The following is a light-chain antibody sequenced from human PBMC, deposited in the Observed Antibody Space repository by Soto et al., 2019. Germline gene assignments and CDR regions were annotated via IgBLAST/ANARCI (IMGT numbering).Light chain of an antibody. Sequence: DLPMTQSPSSLSASVGDRVTIACRASQSISSFLSWYQQKPGKAPKLLIYAASSLQSGVPSRFSGSGSGTDFTLTISSLQPEDFATYYCQQSYSTPRTFGQGTKLEIK. CDR3: QQSYSTPRT. V-gene: IGKV1-39*01. CDR1: QSISSF. CDR2: AAS. J-gene: IGKJ2*01.